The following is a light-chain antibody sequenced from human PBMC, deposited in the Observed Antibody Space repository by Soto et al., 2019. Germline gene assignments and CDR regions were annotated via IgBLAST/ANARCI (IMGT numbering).Light chain of an antibody. Sequence: QSVLTQPPSVSAAPGQTVTISCSGSSSNIGNNYVSWYQQVPGTAPKLLIYDSNKRPSGIPERFSGSKSGTSATLGITGLQTGDEAVYYCGSWDSSLSALFGGGTKLTVL. CDR2: DSN. J-gene: IGLJ3*02. CDR1: SSNIGNNY. V-gene: IGLV1-51*01. CDR3: GSWDSSLSAL.